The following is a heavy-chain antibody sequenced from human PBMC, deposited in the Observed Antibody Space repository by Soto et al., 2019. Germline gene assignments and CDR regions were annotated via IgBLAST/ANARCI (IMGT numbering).Heavy chain of an antibody. CDR3: ARASIIEAAGLGVS. D-gene: IGHD6-13*01. Sequence: GGSLRLSCAASRFTFSYYWMGWVRLGPGKGLEWVANIKEDGSEKYYVDSVMGRFTISRDNAKNSLYLQMNSLRAEDTAVYYCARASIIEAAGLGVSWGQGTLVTVSS. V-gene: IGHV3-7*01. J-gene: IGHJ5*02. CDR1: RFTFSYYW. CDR2: IKEDGSEK.